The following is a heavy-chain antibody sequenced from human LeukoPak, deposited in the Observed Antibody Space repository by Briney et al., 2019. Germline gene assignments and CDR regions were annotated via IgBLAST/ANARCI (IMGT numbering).Heavy chain of an antibody. CDR3: AREGGYSYGDAPLHFDY. D-gene: IGHD5-18*01. J-gene: IGHJ4*02. CDR1: GGSFSGYY. Sequence: SETLSLTCAMYGGSFSGYYWSWIRQPPGKGLEWIGQINHSGSTNYNPSLKSRVTISVDTSKNQFSLNLSSVTAADTAVYYCAREGGYSYGDAPLHFDYWGRGTLVTVSS. CDR2: INHSGST. V-gene: IGHV4-34*01.